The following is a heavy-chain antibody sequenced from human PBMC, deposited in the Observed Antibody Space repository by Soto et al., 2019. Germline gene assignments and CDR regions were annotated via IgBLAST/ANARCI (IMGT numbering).Heavy chain of an antibody. D-gene: IGHD3-10*01. Sequence: GASVKVSCKASGYSLTRYGITWARQAPGQGLEWMGWMNTNSGNTSYAQKFQGRVTMTRNTSISTAYMELSSLRSEDTAVYYCARGGVFFFAAPTNPFDYWGQGTLVTVSS. CDR1: GYSLTRYG. J-gene: IGHJ4*02. CDR3: ARGGVFFFAAPTNPFDY. CDR2: MNTNSGNT. V-gene: IGHV1-8*01.